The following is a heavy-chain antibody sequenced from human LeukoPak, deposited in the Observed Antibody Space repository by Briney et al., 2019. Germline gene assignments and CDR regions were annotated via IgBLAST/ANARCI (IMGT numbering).Heavy chain of an antibody. D-gene: IGHD3-22*01. CDR2: INPNSGGT. V-gene: IGHV1-2*02. CDR3: ASPLSYYDSSGYDY. Sequence: ASVKVSCKASGYIFTGYYMHWVRQAPGQGLEWMGWINPNSGGTNYAQKFQGRVTMTRDTSISTAYMELSRLRSDDTAVYYCASPLSYYDSSGYDYWGQGTLVTVSS. CDR1: GYIFTGYY. J-gene: IGHJ4*02.